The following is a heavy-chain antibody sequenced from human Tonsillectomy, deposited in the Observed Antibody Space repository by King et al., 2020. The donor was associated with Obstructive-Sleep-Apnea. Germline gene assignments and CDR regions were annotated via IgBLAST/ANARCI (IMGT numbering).Heavy chain of an antibody. CDR3: AKEEGGSYLIDY. CDR1: GFTFSSYA. D-gene: IGHD1-26*01. Sequence: VQLVESGGDLVQPGGSLRLSCVASGFTFSSYAMSWVRQAPGRGLEWVSDISSSGGSTYYADSVKGRFTISRDNYKNTLYLQMNSPRVEDTAIYYCAKEEGGSYLIDYWGQGTLVTVSS. V-gene: IGHV3-23*04. CDR2: ISSSGGST. J-gene: IGHJ4*02.